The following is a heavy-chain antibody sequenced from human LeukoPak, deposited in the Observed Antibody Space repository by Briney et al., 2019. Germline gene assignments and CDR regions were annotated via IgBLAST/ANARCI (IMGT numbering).Heavy chain of an antibody. Sequence: GGSLRLSCAASGFTFDDYAMHWVRQAPGKGLEWVSGISWNSGSIGYADSVKGRFTISRDNAKNSLYLQMNSLRAEDMALYYCAKGFYGDYGGDYYMDVWGKGTTVTVSS. CDR3: AKGFYGDYGGDYYMDV. CDR2: ISWNSGSI. J-gene: IGHJ6*03. V-gene: IGHV3-9*03. CDR1: GFTFDDYA. D-gene: IGHD4-17*01.